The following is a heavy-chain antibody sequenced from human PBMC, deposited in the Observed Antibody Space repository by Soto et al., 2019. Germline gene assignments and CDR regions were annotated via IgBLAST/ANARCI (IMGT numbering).Heavy chain of an antibody. CDR2: IYYSGST. D-gene: IGHD4-4*01. CDR3: ARDSNHNWFDP. Sequence: PSETLSLTCTVSGGSISGSSYYWGWIRQPPGKGLEWIGSIYYSGSTYYNPSLKSRVTISVDTSKNQFSLKLSSVTATDTAVYYCARDSNHNWFDPWGQGTLVTVSS. J-gene: IGHJ5*02. CDR1: GGSISGSSYY. V-gene: IGHV4-39*02.